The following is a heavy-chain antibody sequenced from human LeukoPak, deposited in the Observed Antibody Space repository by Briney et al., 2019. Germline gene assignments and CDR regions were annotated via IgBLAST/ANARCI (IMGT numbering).Heavy chain of an antibody. CDR3: ARDAGYSSAYGMDV. CDR2: ISGSGGSR. D-gene: IGHD6-19*01. Sequence: GGSLRLSCAASGFTFSSYWMSWVRQAPGKGLEWVSGISGSGGSRYYADSVKGRFTISRDYSKNTLYLQMNSLRADDTAVYYCARDAGYSSAYGMDVWGQGTTVTVSS. V-gene: IGHV3-23*01. CDR1: GFTFSSYW. J-gene: IGHJ6*02.